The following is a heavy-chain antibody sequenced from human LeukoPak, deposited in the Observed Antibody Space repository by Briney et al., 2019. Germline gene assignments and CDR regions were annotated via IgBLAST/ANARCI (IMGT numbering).Heavy chain of an antibody. CDR2: IYTSGST. J-gene: IGHJ4*02. D-gene: IGHD3-3*01. Sequence: SQTLSLTCTVSGVSISSGSYYWSWIRQPAGKGLEWIGRIYTSGSTNYNPSLKSRVTISVDTSKNQFSLKLSSVTAADTAVYYCARAGSEYYDFWSGYYFLDYWGQGTLVTVSS. CDR3: ARAGSEYYDFWSGYYFLDY. CDR1: GVSISSGSYY. V-gene: IGHV4-61*02.